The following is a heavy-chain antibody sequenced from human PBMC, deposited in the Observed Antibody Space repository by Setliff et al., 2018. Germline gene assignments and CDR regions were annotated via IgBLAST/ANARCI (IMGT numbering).Heavy chain of an antibody. Sequence: ASVKVSCKASGYTFTSYDINWVRQATGQGLEWMGWMNPNSGNTKYSQKFQGRVTITADKSTSTAYMELSSLRSEDTAVYYCARDRPPYYYDSSGYYYSAGNFDYWGQGTLVTVSS. CDR3: ARDRPPYYYDSSGYYYSAGNFDY. V-gene: IGHV1-8*03. D-gene: IGHD3-22*01. J-gene: IGHJ4*02. CDR1: GYTFTSYD. CDR2: MNPNSGNT.